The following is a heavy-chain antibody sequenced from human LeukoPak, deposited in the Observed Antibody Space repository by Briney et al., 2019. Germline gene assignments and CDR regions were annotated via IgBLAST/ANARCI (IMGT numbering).Heavy chain of an antibody. CDR1: GYSFTDYW. D-gene: IGHD6-19*01. Sequence: HGESLKISCKGSGYSFTDYWIGWVRQMPGKGLEWMGIIYPGDSDTRYSPSFQGQVTISADKSITTAYLQWSSLKASDTAMYYCARHSHTSGYSYYGMDVWGQGTTVTVSS. CDR2: IYPGDSDT. J-gene: IGHJ6*02. V-gene: IGHV5-51*01. CDR3: ARHSHTSGYSYYGMDV.